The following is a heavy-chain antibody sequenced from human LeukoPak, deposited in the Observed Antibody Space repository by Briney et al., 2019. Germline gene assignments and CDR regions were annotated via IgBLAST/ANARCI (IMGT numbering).Heavy chain of an antibody. Sequence: SETLSLTCTVSGRSISSYYWSWIRQPPGKGLEYIGHIYYSGNTNSNPSLNSRVTISVDTSKNQFSLKLSSVTAADTAVYYCARRGSGASLEYYFDLWGRGTLVTVSS. CDR1: GRSISSYY. V-gene: IGHV4-59*08. D-gene: IGHD1-14*01. J-gene: IGHJ2*01. CDR2: IYYSGNT. CDR3: ARRGSGASLEYYFDL.